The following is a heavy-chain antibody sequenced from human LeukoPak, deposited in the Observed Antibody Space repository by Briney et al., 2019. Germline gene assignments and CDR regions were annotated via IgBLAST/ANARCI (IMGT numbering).Heavy chain of an antibody. V-gene: IGHV4-39*01. D-gene: IGHD3-9*01. CDR3: ARGSYDVLTGFSTFGEY. CDR2: NSGST. Sequence: KPSETLSLTCSVSGGSISGSSYYWGWIRQPPGKGLEWIGSNSGSTYYNPSLKSRVTVSLGTSKNQFSLKVNSVTAADTAVYYCARGSYDVLTGFSTFGEYWGQGTLLTVSS. CDR1: GGSISGSSYY. J-gene: IGHJ4*02.